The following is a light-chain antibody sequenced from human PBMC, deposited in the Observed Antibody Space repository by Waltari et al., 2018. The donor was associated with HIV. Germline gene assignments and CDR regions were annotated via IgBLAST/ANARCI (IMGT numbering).Light chain of an antibody. Sequence: EIVLTQSPGTLSFSPGERATLSCRASQSVNSNYLAWYQQKPGQAPRLLIYGASSRATGVPDRFSGSGSGTDFTLTISRLEPEDFAVYYCQQYGASPYTFGQGTKLEIK. V-gene: IGKV3-20*01. J-gene: IGKJ2*01. CDR1: QSVNSNY. CDR2: GAS. CDR3: QQYGASPYT.